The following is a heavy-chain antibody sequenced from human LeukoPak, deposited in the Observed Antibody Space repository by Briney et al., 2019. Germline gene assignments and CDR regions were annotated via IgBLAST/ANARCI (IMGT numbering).Heavy chain of an antibody. Sequence: ASVKVSCKVSGYTLTELSMHWVRQAPGKGLEWMGGFDPEDGETIYAQKFQGRVTMTEDTSTDTAYMELSSLRSEDTAVYYCARVAVAATDALDAFDIWGQGTMVTVSS. D-gene: IGHD6-19*01. J-gene: IGHJ3*02. CDR1: GYTLTELS. V-gene: IGHV1-24*01. CDR2: FDPEDGET. CDR3: ARVAVAATDALDAFDI.